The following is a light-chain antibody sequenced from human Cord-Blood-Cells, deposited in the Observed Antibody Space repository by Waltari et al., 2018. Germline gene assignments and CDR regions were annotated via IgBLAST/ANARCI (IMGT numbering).Light chain of an antibody. CDR1: GSDVGGYHL. CDR3: CSYAGSSTWV. V-gene: IGLV2-23*01. CDR2: EGS. J-gene: IGLJ3*02. Sequence: QSALTQPASVSGSPGQSITLSCPGTGSDVGGYHLVSWYQQHPGKAPKLMIYEGSKRPSGVSNRFSGSKSGNTASLTISGLQAEDEADYYCCSYAGSSTWVFGGGTKLTVL.